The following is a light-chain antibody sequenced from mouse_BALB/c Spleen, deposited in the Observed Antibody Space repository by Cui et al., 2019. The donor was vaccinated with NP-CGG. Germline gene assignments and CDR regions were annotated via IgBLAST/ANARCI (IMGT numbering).Light chain of an antibody. CDR2: GTN. Sequence: QAVLTQESALTTSPGETVTLTCRSSAGAVTINNYANWVQKKPDHLFTGLIGGTNNRAPGVPARFSGSLIGDKAALTITGAQTEDEAIYFCALWYSNHWVFGGGTKLTVL. V-gene: IGLV1*01. CDR3: ALWYSNHWV. CDR1: AGAVTINNY. J-gene: IGLJ1*01.